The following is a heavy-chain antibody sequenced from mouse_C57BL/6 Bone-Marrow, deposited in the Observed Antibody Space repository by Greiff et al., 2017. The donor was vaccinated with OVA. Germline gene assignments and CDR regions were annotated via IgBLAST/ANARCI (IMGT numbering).Heavy chain of an antibody. V-gene: IGHV7-3*01. CDR1: GFTFTDYY. CDR3: ASLYYYYGSSYAMDY. J-gene: IGHJ4*01. D-gene: IGHD1-1*01. CDR2: IRNKANGYTT. Sequence: EVQVVESGGGLVQPGGSLSLSCAASGFTFTDYYMSWVRQPPGKALEWLGFIRNKANGYTTEYSASVKGRFTISRDNSQSILYLQMNARRAEDSATDYCASLYYYYGSSYAMDYWGQGTSVTVSS.